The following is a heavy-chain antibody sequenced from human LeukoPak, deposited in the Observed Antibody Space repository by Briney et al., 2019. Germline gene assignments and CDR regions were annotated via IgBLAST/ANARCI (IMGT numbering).Heavy chain of an antibody. CDR2: ISYDGRNK. CDR3: ARDGTGGSHAFDI. V-gene: IGHV3-30-3*01. J-gene: IGHJ3*02. D-gene: IGHD1-1*01. CDR1: GFTFSSYA. Sequence: GGSLRLSCGASGFTFSSYAMHWVGQAPGKGLEWVAVISYDGRNKYYADSVKGRFTISRDNSKNALYLQMNSLRAEDTAVYYCARDGTGGSHAFDIGGQETMVTVPS.